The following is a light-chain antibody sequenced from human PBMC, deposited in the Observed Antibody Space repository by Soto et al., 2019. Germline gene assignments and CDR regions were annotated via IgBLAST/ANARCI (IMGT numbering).Light chain of an antibody. J-gene: IGKJ1*01. Sequence: EIVLTQSPGTLSLSPGERATLSCGASQSVTSNYLAWYQQKPGQAPRLLIFGASIRVTGIPDRFIGSGSGTDFTLTISRLEPEDCAVYYCQHYVTSHTTFGQGSKVEVK. CDR3: QHYVTSHTT. V-gene: IGKV3-20*01. CDR2: GAS. CDR1: QSVTSNY.